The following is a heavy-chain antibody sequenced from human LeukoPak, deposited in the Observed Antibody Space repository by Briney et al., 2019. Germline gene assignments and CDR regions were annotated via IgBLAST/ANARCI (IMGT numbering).Heavy chain of an antibody. D-gene: IGHD6-6*01. CDR1: GGSFSGYY. Sequence: PSETLSLTCAVYGGSFSGYYWSWIRQPPGKGLEWIGEINHSGSTNYNPSLKSRVTISVDTSKNQFSLKLSFVTAADTAVYYCARQRAIAAGGDYWGQGTLVTVSS. CDR3: ARQRAIAAGGDY. V-gene: IGHV4-34*01. CDR2: INHSGST. J-gene: IGHJ4*02.